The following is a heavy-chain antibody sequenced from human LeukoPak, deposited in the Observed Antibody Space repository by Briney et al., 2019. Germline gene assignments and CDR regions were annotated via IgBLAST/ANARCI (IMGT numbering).Heavy chain of an antibody. J-gene: IGHJ6*04. CDR3: ASATLRCSGGSCYEMDV. CDR1: GGSISSSSYY. D-gene: IGHD2-15*01. Sequence: SETLSLTCIVSGGSISSSSYYWGWIRQPPGKGLEWIGNIYYSGSSYYNPSLKSRVTISVDTSKNQFSLKLSSVTAADTAIYYCASATLRCSGGSCYEMDVWGKGTTVTVSS. CDR2: IYYSGSS. V-gene: IGHV4-39*07.